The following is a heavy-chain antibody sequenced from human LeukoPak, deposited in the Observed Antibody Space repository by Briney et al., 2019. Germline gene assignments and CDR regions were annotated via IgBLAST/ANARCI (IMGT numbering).Heavy chain of an antibody. J-gene: IGHJ4*02. CDR3: VSPRGFSSGYFDC. Sequence: SETLSLTCTVSGGSITSSSYYWGWIRQPPGKGLEWIGSIYYSKNTYYNPSLKSRVTISADTSKNQFSLTLGSVSATDTAVYYCVSPRGFSSGYFDCFGQGNLVTVSS. V-gene: IGHV4-39*01. CDR2: IYYSKNT. D-gene: IGHD5-18*01. CDR1: GGSITSSSYY.